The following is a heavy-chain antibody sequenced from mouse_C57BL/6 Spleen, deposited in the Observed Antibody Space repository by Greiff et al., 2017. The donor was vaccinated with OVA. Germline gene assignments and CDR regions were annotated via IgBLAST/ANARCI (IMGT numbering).Heavy chain of an antibody. Sequence: QVQLQQSGPELVKPGASVKISCKASGYSFTSYYIHWVKQRPGQGLEWIGWIYPGSGNTKYNEKFKGKATLTADTSSSTAYMQLSSLTSEDSAVYYCARSVGNYAYAMDYWGQGTSVIVSS. J-gene: IGHJ4*01. CDR3: ARSVGNYAYAMDY. CDR2: IYPGSGNT. V-gene: IGHV1-66*01. D-gene: IGHD2-1*01. CDR1: GYSFTSYY.